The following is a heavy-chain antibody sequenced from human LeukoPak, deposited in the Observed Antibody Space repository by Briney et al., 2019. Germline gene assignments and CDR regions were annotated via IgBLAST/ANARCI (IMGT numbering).Heavy chain of an antibody. Sequence: GGSLRLTCAATGFTFSDGWMSWVRQAPGKGLEWVGRIKSKSERGTTDYAAPVKGRFTISRDGSTNTVYLHMNSLKTEDTAVYFCTSNLYCSTSSCYTLDNWGQGTLVAVSP. D-gene: IGHD2-2*02. CDR1: GFTFSDGW. J-gene: IGHJ4*02. CDR3: TSNLYCSTSSCYTLDN. V-gene: IGHV3-15*01. CDR2: IKSKSERGTT.